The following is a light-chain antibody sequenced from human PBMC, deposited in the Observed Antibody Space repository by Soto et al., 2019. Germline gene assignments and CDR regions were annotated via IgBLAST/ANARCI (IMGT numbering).Light chain of an antibody. V-gene: IGLV2-14*01. CDR3: SSYRSSINFRV. J-gene: IGLJ1*01. Sequence: QSALTQPASVSGSPGQSITISCTGTSSDIGGYNYVSWYQHHPGKAPKLMIYDVTNRPSGVSSRFSASKSGNTASLTISGLQTDDEADYYCSSYRSSINFRVFGTGTKLTVL. CDR1: SSDIGGYNY. CDR2: DVT.